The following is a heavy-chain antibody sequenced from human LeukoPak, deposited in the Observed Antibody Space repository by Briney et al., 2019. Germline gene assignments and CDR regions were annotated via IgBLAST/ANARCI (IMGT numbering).Heavy chain of an antibody. Sequence: SETLSLTCAVYGGSFSGYYWSWIRQPPGRGLEWIGEIAHSGSTKYNPSLKSRVTISVEASKNQFSLKLTSVTAADTAVYYCARGGVVVPAAIEHNWFDPWGQGTLVTVSS. J-gene: IGHJ5*02. CDR3: ARGGVVVPAAIEHNWFDP. CDR2: IAHSGST. CDR1: GGSFSGYY. V-gene: IGHV4-34*01. D-gene: IGHD2-2*01.